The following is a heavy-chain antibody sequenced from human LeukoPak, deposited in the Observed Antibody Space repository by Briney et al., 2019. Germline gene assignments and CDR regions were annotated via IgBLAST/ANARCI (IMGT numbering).Heavy chain of an antibody. CDR3: ARAPVPYSSSWYYFDY. J-gene: IGHJ4*02. CDR2: ISYDGSNK. CDR1: GFTFSSYA. V-gene: IGHV3-30-3*01. D-gene: IGHD6-13*01. Sequence: GRSLRLSCAASGFTFSSYAIHWVRQAPGKGLEWVAVISYDGSNKYYADSVKGRFTISRDNSKNTLYLQMNSLRAEDTAVYYCARAPVPYSSSWYYFDYWGQGTLVTVSS.